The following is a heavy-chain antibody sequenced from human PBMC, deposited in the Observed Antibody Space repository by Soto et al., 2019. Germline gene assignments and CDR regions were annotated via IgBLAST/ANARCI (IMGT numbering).Heavy chain of an antibody. CDR3: VKVYYVGTKVLGDIHTLY. Sequence: WLCXRLSFSAADISLRRNSWYWFCKAPGKGLEYVSAISSNGGRTYYADSVKGRFTIYRDNSKKTLYLQMRSLRAEDTAVYYCVKVYYVGTKVLGDIHTLYWGQATLVNV. CDR2: ISSNGGRT. D-gene: IGHD3-10*01. CDR1: DISLRRNS. V-gene: IGHV3-64D*06. J-gene: IGHJ4*02.